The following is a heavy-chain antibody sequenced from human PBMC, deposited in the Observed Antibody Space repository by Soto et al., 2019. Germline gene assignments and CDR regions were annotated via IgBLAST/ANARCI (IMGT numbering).Heavy chain of an antibody. Sequence: PGGSLRLSCAASGFIFSNYAMYWVRQAPGKGLEWVAVTSYDGSNNFYADSVKGRFTISKDNSNNMLYLQTNSLRVEDTAVYYCARDGAIEHSYGYGNGMDVWGQGTMVTVSS. D-gene: IGHD5-18*01. CDR3: ARDGAIEHSYGYGNGMDV. CDR2: TSYDGSNN. V-gene: IGHV3-30*04. J-gene: IGHJ6*02. CDR1: GFIFSNYA.